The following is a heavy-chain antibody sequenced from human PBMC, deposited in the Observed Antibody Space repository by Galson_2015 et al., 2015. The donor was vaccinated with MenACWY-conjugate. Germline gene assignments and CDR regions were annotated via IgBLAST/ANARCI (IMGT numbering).Heavy chain of an antibody. J-gene: IGHJ4*02. V-gene: IGHV3-74*01. CDR1: GISISNYW. D-gene: IGHD2-2*01. Sequence: SLRLSCAASGISISNYWMHWVRQAPGKGLVWVSRINSDGSSRSYADSVKGRFTISRDNAKNTLYLQMNSLRAEDTAVYYCATYCSSPSCYATGAYGGQGPLVTAPS. CDR3: ATYCSSPSCYATGAY. CDR2: INSDGSSR.